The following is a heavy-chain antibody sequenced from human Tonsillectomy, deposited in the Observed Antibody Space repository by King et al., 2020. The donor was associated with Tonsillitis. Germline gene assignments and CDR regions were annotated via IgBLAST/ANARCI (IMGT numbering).Heavy chain of an antibody. CDR1: GYTFTNYA. CDR3: ARTSYGLGSYRGDY. J-gene: IGHJ4*02. V-gene: IGHV7-4-1*02. D-gene: IGHD3-10*01. CDR2: INTNTGNP. Sequence: QLVQSGSELKKPGASVKVSCKASGYTFTNYAMNWVRQAPGQGLEWMGWINTNTGNPTYVQGFTGRFVFSLDTSVSTAYLQISSLKAEDTAVYYCARTSYGLGSYRGDYWGQGTLVTVSS.